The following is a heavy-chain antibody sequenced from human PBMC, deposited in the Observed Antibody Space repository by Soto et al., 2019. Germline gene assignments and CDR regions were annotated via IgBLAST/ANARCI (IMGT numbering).Heavy chain of an antibody. CDR3: GRYLMYYKNSGGEPWLAP. V-gene: IGHV3-53*01. J-gene: IGHJ5*02. CDR1: GFTVSDNY. CDR2: IYSSGST. Sequence: PGGSLRLSCAAFGFTVSDNYMSWVRQAPGKRLEWVSVIYSSGSTNYADSVKGRFTISRDNAKNSLYLQMNSLRAEDTAVYYCGRYLMYYKNSGGEPWLAPWGKGTLETVS. D-gene: IGHD3-22*01.